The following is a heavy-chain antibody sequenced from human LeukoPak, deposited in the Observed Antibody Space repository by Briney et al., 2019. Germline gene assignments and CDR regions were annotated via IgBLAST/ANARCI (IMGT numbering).Heavy chain of an antibody. CDR3: ARESRGATTPYYYYYMDV. J-gene: IGHJ6*03. D-gene: IGHD1-26*01. CDR2: FDPEDGET. CDR1: GYTLTELS. V-gene: IGHV1-24*01. Sequence: ASVKVSCKVSGYTLTELSMHWVRQAPGKGLEWMGGFDPEDGETIYAQKFQGRVTMTRDTSISTAYMELSRLRSDDTAVYYCARESRGATTPYYYYYMDVWGKGTTVTVSS.